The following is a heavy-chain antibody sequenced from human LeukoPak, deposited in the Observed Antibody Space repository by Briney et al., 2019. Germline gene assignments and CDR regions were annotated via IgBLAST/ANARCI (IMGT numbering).Heavy chain of an antibody. Sequence: GGSLRLSCAASGFTLSSYAVHWVRHSPGKGLEWVAVISNDGINKYYVDSVKGRFTISRDNSKNTLNLQMNSLRAEDTAVYYCARNFGGNSGHYYDMDVWGQGTTVTVSS. D-gene: IGHD4-23*01. CDR3: ARNFGGNSGHYYDMDV. J-gene: IGHJ6*02. CDR2: ISNDGINK. V-gene: IGHV3-30-3*01. CDR1: GFTLSSYA.